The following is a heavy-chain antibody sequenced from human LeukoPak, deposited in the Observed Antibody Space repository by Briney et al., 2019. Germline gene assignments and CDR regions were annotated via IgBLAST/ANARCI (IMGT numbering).Heavy chain of an antibody. J-gene: IGHJ3*02. CDR3: AKDMRPIDDAFDI. CDR2: ISSSSSYI. D-gene: IGHD2-2*01. CDR1: GFTFSSYG. Sequence: GGSLRLSCAASGFTFSSYGMHWVRQAPGKGLEWVSSISSSSSYIYYADSVKGRFTISRDNAKNSLYLQMNSLRAEDTALYYCAKDMRPIDDAFDIWGQGTMVTVSS. V-gene: IGHV3-21*04.